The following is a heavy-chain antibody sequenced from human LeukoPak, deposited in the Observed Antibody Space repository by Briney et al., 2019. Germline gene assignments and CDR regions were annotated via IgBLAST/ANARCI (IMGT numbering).Heavy chain of an antibody. CDR1: GFTFSSAG. J-gene: IGHJ3*02. CDR3: AKVPAYRPNGAFDI. Sequence: GGSLRLSCAASGFTFSSAGMTWVRQAPGKGLEWVSGISGIGTSTYYADSVKGRFIISRDNSKNTLYLQMNSLRAEDTAVYYCAKVPAYRPNGAFDIWGQGTMVTVSS. D-gene: IGHD2-2*01. V-gene: IGHV3-23*01. CDR2: ISGIGTST.